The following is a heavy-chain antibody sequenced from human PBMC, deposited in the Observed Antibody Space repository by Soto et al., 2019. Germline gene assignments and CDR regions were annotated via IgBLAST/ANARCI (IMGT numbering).Heavy chain of an antibody. CDR1: GFTFGNYG. CDR2: ISGGGGNT. Sequence: DVQLLESGGGLVQPGGSLRLSCATSGFTFGNYGMNWVRQAPGKGLEWVAGISGGGGNTYYADSVKGRFTISRDPSKNRALRKRNSLRAEETAVYYCAKRFIVGVTLLRPDDGFDVWGQRTLVTVSS. CDR3: AKRFIVGVTLLRPDDGFDV. V-gene: IGHV3-23*01. D-gene: IGHD2-21*02. J-gene: IGHJ3*01.